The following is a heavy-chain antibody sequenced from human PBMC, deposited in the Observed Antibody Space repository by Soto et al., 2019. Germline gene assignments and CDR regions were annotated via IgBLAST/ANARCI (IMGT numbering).Heavy chain of an antibody. CDR2: MNPNSGNT. Sequence: QVQLVQSGAEVKKPGASVKVSCKASGYTVTNYDINWVRQATGRGLEWMGWMNPNSGNTGYAQKFQGRVTMTGNTSISTAYMELSSLRSEDTSVYYCAQARKGGHKATDYWGKGTQVIVSS. D-gene: IGHD5-18*01. V-gene: IGHV1-8*01. CDR3: AQARKGGHKATDY. J-gene: IGHJ4*02. CDR1: GYTVTNYD.